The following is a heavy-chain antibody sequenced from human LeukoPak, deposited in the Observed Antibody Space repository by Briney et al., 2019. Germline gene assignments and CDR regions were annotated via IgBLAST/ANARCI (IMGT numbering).Heavy chain of an antibody. J-gene: IGHJ4*02. V-gene: IGHV5-51*01. Sequence: GESLKISCKGSGYSFTNYWIGWVRQMPGKGLEWMGIIYPSDSDTRYSPSFQGQVTFSADKSISTAYLQWSSLKASDTAMYYCARLPGYCTGGSCYFDYWGQGTLVTVSS. CDR2: IYPSDSDT. CDR3: ARLPGYCTGGSCYFDY. CDR1: GYSFTNYW. D-gene: IGHD2-15*01.